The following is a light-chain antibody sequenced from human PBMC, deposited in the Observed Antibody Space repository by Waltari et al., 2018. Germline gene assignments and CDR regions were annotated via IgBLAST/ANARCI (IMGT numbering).Light chain of an antibody. J-gene: IGKJ1*01. CDR3: MEGAHWA. V-gene: IGKV2-30*01. CDR2: KVS. CDR1: QSLVDSDGNTY. Sequence: DFVMTQSPLSLPVTLGQPASISCRSSQSLVDSDGNTYLNWFQQRPGQSPRRLIYKVSKRDSGVPDRVSGSGSCTDFTLKISRVEAEDVGVYYCMEGAHWAFGQGTKVEIK.